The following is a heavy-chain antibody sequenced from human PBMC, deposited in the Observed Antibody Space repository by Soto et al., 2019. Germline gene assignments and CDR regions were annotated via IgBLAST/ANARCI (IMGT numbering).Heavy chain of an antibody. J-gene: IGHJ4*02. D-gene: IGHD5-18*01. V-gene: IGHV4-31*03. CDR1: GGSISSGNYY. CDR3: ARENTAMVFDN. Sequence: SETLSLTCTVSGGSISSGNYYWNWIRQHPGKGLEWIGYIYPSGDTYYNLSLKSRVTISVDTSKNQLSLKLSSVTAADTAVYYCARENTAMVFDNWGQGTMVTVSS. CDR2: IYPSGDT.